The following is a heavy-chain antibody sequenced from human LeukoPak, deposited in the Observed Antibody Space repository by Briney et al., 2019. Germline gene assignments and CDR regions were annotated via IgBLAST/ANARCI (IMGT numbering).Heavy chain of an antibody. V-gene: IGHV1-69*05. J-gene: IGHJ4*02. D-gene: IGHD5-24*01. Sequence: ASVKVSCKASGGTFSSYAISWVRQAPGQGLEWMGGIIPIFGTANYAQKFQGRVTITTDESTSTAYMELSSLRSEGTAVYYCASGIERATIKNWGQGTLVTVSS. CDR3: ASGIERATIKN. CDR2: IIPIFGTA. CDR1: GGTFSSYA.